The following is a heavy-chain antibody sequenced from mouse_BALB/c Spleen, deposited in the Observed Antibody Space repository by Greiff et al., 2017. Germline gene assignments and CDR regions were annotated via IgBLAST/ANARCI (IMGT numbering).Heavy chain of an antibody. V-gene: IGHV1-9*01. J-gene: IGHJ4*01. D-gene: IGHD6-1*01. Sequence: QVQLKESGAELMKPGASVKISCKATGYTFSSYWIEWVKQRPGHGLEWIGEILPGSGSTNYNEKFKGKATFTADTSSNTAYMQLSSLTSEDSAVYYCASSLLTGAMDYWGQGTSVTVSS. CDR3: ASSLLTGAMDY. CDR1: GYTFSSYW. CDR2: ILPGSGST.